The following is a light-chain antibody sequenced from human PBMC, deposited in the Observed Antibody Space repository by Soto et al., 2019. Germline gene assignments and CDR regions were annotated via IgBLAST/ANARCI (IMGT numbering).Light chain of an antibody. CDR2: DVT. Sequence: QSVLTQPPSVSGAPGQRVTISCTGSSSNIGAGYDVHWYQVHPGKAPKLIIYDVTKRPSGVPDRFSGSKSGNTASLTISGLQAEDESEYYCCSYAGFYTLVFGGGTKLTVL. V-gene: IGLV1-40*01. CDR3: CSYAGFYTLV. J-gene: IGLJ3*02. CDR1: SSNIGAGYD.